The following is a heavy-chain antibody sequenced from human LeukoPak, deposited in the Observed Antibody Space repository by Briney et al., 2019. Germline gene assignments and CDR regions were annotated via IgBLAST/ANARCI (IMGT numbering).Heavy chain of an antibody. CDR2: IRSKAYGGTT. V-gene: IGHV3-49*03. Sequence: GGSLRLSCTASGFTFGDYAMSWFRQAPGKGLEWVGLIRSKAYGGTTEYAASVKGRFTISRDDSKSIAYLQMNSLKTEDTAVYYCTRDLCSSTSCYHYYYYYMDVWGKGTTVTVSS. CDR1: GFTFGDYA. CDR3: TRDLCSSTSCYHYYYYYMDV. J-gene: IGHJ6*03. D-gene: IGHD2-2*01.